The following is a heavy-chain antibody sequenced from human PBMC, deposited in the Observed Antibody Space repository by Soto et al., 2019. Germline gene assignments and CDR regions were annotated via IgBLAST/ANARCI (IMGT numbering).Heavy chain of an antibody. Sequence: SETLSLTCAVSGGSISSGGYSWSWIRQPPGKGLEWIGYIYQSGSTYYNPSLKSRVTISVDRSKNQFSLKLSSVTAADTAVYYCARGLGGYYGSGSHNWFDPWGRGTLVTVSS. J-gene: IGHJ5*02. CDR3: ARGLGGYYGSGSHNWFDP. CDR2: IYQSGST. D-gene: IGHD3-10*01. CDR1: GGSISSGGYS. V-gene: IGHV4-30-2*01.